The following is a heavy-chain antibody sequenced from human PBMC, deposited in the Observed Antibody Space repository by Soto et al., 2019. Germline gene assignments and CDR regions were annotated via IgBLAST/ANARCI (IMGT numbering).Heavy chain of an antibody. J-gene: IGHJ6*02. D-gene: IGHD5-18*01. Sequence: PGGPLRLSCAASGFTFDDYTMHWVRQAPGKGLEWVSLISWDGGSTYYADSVKGRFTISRDNSKNSLYLQMNSLRTEDTALYYCAKDSGYSYYYYGMDVWGQGTTVTVSS. CDR2: ISWDGGST. CDR1: GFTFDDYT. CDR3: AKDSGYSYYYYGMDV. V-gene: IGHV3-43*01.